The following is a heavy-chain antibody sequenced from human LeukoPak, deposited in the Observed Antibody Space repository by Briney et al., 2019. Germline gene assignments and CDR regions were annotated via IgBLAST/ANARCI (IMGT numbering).Heavy chain of an antibody. CDR1: GGTFISYA. D-gene: IGHD2-2*02. CDR2: IIPIFGTA. CDR3: ARGLGYCSSTSCHRFIFDY. V-gene: IGHV1-69*05. J-gene: IGHJ4*02. Sequence: VASVKVSCKASGGTFISYAISWVRQAPGQGLEWMGGIIPIFGTANYAQKFQGRVTITTDESTSTAYMELSSLRSEDTDVYYCARGLGYCSSTSCHRFIFDYWGQGTLVTVSS.